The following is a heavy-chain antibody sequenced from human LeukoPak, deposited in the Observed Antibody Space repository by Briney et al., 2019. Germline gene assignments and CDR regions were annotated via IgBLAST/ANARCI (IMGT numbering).Heavy chain of an antibody. CDR3: GGAAAGTVGWFDP. Sequence: SETLSLTCIVSGGSISSSYYYWGWVRQPPGKGLEWIATISYSGSTYYNPFLKSRVTISVDTSKNQFSLKLSSVTAADTAVYYCGGAAAGTVGWFDPWGQGTLVTVSS. CDR1: GGSISSSYYY. V-gene: IGHV4-39*01. CDR2: ISYSGST. J-gene: IGHJ5*02. D-gene: IGHD6-13*01.